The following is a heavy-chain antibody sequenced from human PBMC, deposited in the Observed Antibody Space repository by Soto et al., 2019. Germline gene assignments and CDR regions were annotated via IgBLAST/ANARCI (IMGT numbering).Heavy chain of an antibody. Sequence: QVQLQESGPGLVKPSQTLSLTCTVSGGSISSGGSYWSWIRQHPGKGLEWIGYIYYSGSTYYNPSLKSRVTISVDTSKNQFSLKLSSVTAADTAVYYRARVGYYDGSGYNAFAIWGQGTMVTVSS. CDR1: GGSISSGGSY. D-gene: IGHD3-22*01. J-gene: IGHJ3*02. CDR3: ARVGYYDGSGYNAFAI. V-gene: IGHV4-31*03. CDR2: IYYSGST.